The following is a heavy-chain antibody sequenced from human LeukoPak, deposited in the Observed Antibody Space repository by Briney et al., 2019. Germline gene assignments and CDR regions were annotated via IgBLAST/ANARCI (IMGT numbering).Heavy chain of an antibody. CDR2: ISYDGRNE. Sequence: PGGSLRLSCAASGFTFSSYAVHWVRQAPGKGLEGVALISYDGRNEYYADSVEGRFTISRDNSKNTLYLQMNSLRDEDTAVYYCAKGPDSSGYGYYYGMVVWGQGTTVTVSS. CDR3: AKGPDSSGYGYYYGMVV. V-gene: IGHV3-30*04. CDR1: GFTFSSYA. D-gene: IGHD3-22*01. J-gene: IGHJ6*02.